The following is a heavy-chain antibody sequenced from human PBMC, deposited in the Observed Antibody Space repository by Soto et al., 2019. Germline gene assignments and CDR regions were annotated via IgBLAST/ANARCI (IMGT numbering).Heavy chain of an antibody. J-gene: IGHJ3*02. V-gene: IGHV4-59*12. Sequence: SETLSLTCTVSGGSISSYYWSWIRQPPGKGLEWIGYIYYSGSTNYNPSLKSRVTISVDKSKNQFSLKLSSVTAADTAVYYCVAAAAGMGAFDIWGQGTMVTVSS. CDR2: IYYSGST. D-gene: IGHD6-13*01. CDR3: VAAAAGMGAFDI. CDR1: GGSISSYY.